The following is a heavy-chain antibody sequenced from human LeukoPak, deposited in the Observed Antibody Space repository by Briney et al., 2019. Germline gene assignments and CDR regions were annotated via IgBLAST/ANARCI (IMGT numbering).Heavy chain of an antibody. CDR3: ASRSSVAASGPG. Sequence: GGSLRLSCATSGFTFSSYWMTWVRQAPGKGLEWVANINQDGSEKYYVDSVKGRFTISRDNAKNSLYLQMSSLRAEDTALYYCASRSSVAASGPGWGQGTLVTVSS. V-gene: IGHV3-7*01. J-gene: IGHJ4*02. D-gene: IGHD2-15*01. CDR2: INQDGSEK. CDR1: GFTFSSYW.